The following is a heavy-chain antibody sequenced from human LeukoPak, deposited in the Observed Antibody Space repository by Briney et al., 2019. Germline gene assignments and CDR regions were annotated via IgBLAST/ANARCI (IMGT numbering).Heavy chain of an antibody. J-gene: IGHJ6*02. CDR1: GGSFTDYY. CDR2: IHHRAGA. Sequence: PSETLSLTCAVYGGSFTDYYWSWIRHLPGKGQEWIGEIHHRAGANYNPSLWGRVTISADTSKNQFSLHLTSVTAADTATFYCERGPVRDDGLTGISYYFGLDVWGHGTTVTVFS. V-gene: IGHV4-34*01. CDR3: ERGPVRDDGLTGISYYFGLDV. D-gene: IGHD2-21*02.